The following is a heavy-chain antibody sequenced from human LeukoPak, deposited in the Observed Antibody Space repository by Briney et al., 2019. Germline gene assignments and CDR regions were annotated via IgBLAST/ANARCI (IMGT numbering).Heavy chain of an antibody. CDR1: GFSFRDAW. CDR2: IRSKADRGTT. CDR3: AKHNYGVVSIQH. V-gene: IGHV3-15*01. D-gene: IGHD3-3*01. Sequence: GGSLRLSCEASGFSFRDAWMTWVRQAPGKGLEWVGCIRSKADRGTTEYATPVEGRFAISRDDSKNTLYLQMSNLKTEDTAVYYCAKHNYGVVSIQHWGQGTLVTVSS. J-gene: IGHJ1*01.